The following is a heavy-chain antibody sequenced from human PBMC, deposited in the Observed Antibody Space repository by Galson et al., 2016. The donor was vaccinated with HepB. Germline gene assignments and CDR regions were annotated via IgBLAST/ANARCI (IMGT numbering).Heavy chain of an antibody. CDR1: GDSVSSNSAA. Sequence: CAISGDSVSSNSAAWNWIRQSPSRGLEWLGRTYYRSKWYTDYAVSVKSRITVNPDTSKNQFSLQLNSVTPEDTAVYYCARDPHVRNSIFDMWGQGTMVTVSS. CDR2: TYYRSKWYT. V-gene: IGHV6-1*01. D-gene: IGHD4-23*01. J-gene: IGHJ3*02. CDR3: ARDPHVRNSIFDM.